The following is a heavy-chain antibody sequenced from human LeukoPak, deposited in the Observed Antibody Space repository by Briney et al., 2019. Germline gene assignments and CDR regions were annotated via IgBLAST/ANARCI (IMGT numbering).Heavy chain of an antibody. CDR2: ISGSGGST. V-gene: IGHV3-23*01. CDR3: AKRGLDDSSAYYFDY. CDR1: GFTFSSYA. J-gene: IGHJ4*02. D-gene: IGHD3-22*01. Sequence: VGSLRLSCAASGFTFSSYAMSWVRQAPGKGLEGASAISGSGGSTYYADSVKGRFTISRDNSKSTLYLQMNSLRAGDTAVYYCAKRGLDDSSAYYFDYWGQGTLVTVSS.